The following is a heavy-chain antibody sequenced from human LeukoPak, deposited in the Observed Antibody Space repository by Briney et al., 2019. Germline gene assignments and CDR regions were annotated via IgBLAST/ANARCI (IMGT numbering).Heavy chain of an antibody. V-gene: IGHV3-48*01. CDR1: GFTFSIYS. D-gene: IGHD2-21*01. CDR3: ARVAPGHDIGRGYFDY. CDR2: ITSSRGTI. Sequence: GGSLRLSCAASGFTFSIYSMNWVRQARGKGREWISYITSSRGTIYYTDSVKGRFTISRDNAKNSLYLQMSSLRAEDTTVYYCARVAPGHDIGRGYFDYWGQGTLVTVSS. J-gene: IGHJ4*02.